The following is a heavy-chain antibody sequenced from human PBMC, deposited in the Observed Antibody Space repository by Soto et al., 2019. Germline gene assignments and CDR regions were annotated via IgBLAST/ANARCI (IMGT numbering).Heavy chain of an antibody. CDR1: GFTFSSYW. CDR2: IKQDGSEK. D-gene: IGHD1-26*01. J-gene: IGHJ4*02. V-gene: IGHV3-7*03. Sequence: GGSLRLSCAASGFTFSSYWMSWVRQAPGKGLEWVANIKQDGSEKYYVDSVKGRFTISRDNAKNSLYLQMNSLRAEDTAVYYCARDLRWEPYYFDYWGQGTLVTVSS. CDR3: ARDLRWEPYYFDY.